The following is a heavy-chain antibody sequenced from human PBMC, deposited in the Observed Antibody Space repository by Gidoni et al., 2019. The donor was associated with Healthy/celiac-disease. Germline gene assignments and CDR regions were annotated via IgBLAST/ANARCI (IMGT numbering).Heavy chain of an antibody. CDR2: IWYDGSNK. Sequence: QVQLVESGGGVVQPGRSLRLSCAASGFTFSSYGMHWVRQAPGKGLEWVAVIWYDGSNKYYADSVKGRFTISRDNSKNTLYLQMNSLRAEDTAVYYCAREGREQSYYFDYWGQGTLVTVSS. CDR1: GFTFSSYG. D-gene: IGHD1-26*01. J-gene: IGHJ4*02. CDR3: AREGREQSYYFDY. V-gene: IGHV3-33*01.